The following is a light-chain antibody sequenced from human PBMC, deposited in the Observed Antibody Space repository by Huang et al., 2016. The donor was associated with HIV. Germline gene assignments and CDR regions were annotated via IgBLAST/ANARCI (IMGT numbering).Light chain of an antibody. Sequence: DIQMTQSPSSLSASVVDRVTITCRASQGISSALAWYQQKPGKTPKLLLHSASNLESGVPSRFSGSGSGTDYTLTISSLQAEDFATYYCQQYQSIPLSFGGGTKVEIK. CDR3: QQYQSIPLS. V-gene: IGKV1-NL1*01. J-gene: IGKJ4*01. CDR1: QGISSA. CDR2: SAS.